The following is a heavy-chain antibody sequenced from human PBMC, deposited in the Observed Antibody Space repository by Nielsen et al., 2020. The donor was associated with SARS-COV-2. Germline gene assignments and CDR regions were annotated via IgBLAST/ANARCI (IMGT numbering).Heavy chain of an antibody. Sequence: GGSLRLSCAASGFTFSSYWMSWVRQAPGKGLEWVANIKQDGSEKYYVDSVKGRFTISRDNAKNSLYLQMNSLRDEDTAVYYCARDVGDIVATIEDAFDIWGQGTKVTVSS. CDR1: GFTFSSYW. CDR3: ARDVGDIVATIEDAFDI. V-gene: IGHV3-7*01. D-gene: IGHD5-12*01. CDR2: IKQDGSEK. J-gene: IGHJ3*02.